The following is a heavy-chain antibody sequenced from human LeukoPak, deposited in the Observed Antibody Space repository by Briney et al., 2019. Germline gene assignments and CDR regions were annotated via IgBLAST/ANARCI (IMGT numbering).Heavy chain of an antibody. CDR1: GGSISSYY. J-gene: IGHJ2*01. Sequence: SETLSLTCTVSGGSISSYYWTWIRQPPGKGLEWIGYIYYTGSTDYNPSLKSRVTISLDTSKNQFSLKLSSMTAADTAVYYCARDKLGWYFDLWGRGTLVTVSS. V-gene: IGHV4-59*01. CDR3: ARDKLGWYFDL. CDR2: IYYTGST. D-gene: IGHD7-27*01.